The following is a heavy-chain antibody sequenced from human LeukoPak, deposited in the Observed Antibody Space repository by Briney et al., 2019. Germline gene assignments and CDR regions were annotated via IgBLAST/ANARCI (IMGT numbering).Heavy chain of an antibody. V-gene: IGHV3-33*08. D-gene: IGHD2-21*02. CDR2: IWYDGSNK. Sequence: GGSLRLSCAASGFTFSSYSMNWVRQAPGKGLEWVAVIWYDGSNKYYADSVKGRFTISRDNSKNTLYLQMNSLRAEDTAVYYCARDAAVAAYCGGDCYLDYWGQGALVTVSS. CDR3: ARDAAVAAYCGGDCYLDY. CDR1: GFTFSSYS. J-gene: IGHJ4*02.